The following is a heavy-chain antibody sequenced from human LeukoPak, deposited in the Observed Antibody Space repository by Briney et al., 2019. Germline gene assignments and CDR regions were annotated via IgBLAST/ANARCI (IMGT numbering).Heavy chain of an antibody. J-gene: IGHJ4*02. CDR1: AHSISSGSYY. CDR3: ARDSSLVVANTFDY. D-gene: IGHD5-12*01. Sequence: PSQTLSPTCTVSAHSISSGSYYSSWIRQPAGKGLEWIGRIYISGSTHNNPSLKSRVTISVATSKTQFSLKLSSVTAAATAVYYCARDSSLVVANTFDYWGQGTLVTVSS. V-gene: IGHV4-61*02. CDR2: IYISGST.